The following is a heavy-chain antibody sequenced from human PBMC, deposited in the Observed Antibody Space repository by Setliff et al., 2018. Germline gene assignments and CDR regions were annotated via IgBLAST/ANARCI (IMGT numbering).Heavy chain of an antibody. D-gene: IGHD3-22*01. CDR1: GFTFSYYW. J-gene: IGHJ5*02. Sequence: GESLTISCGASGFTFSYYWMSWVRQAPGKGLEWVANIKQDGGEKYYVDSVKGRFTISRDNAKDSLYLQMNSLRAEDSAVYYCAREGYYDSSRPNWFDPWGQGTLVTVSS. CDR3: AREGYYDSSRPNWFDP. V-gene: IGHV3-7*01. CDR2: IKQDGGEK.